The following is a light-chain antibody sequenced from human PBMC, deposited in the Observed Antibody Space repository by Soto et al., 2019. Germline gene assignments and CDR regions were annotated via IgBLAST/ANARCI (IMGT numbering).Light chain of an antibody. J-gene: IGKJ2*01. CDR2: AAT. V-gene: IGKV1-39*01. Sequence: EMTQSPSSLSASVGDRVTITCRASQSISNNLNWYQFKPGKAPKLLIYAATNLQSGVPSTFSGSGSGTDFALTISSLQSEDSATYYCQQSYGPPYTLGLGTKLEIK. CDR1: QSISNN. CDR3: QQSYGPPYT.